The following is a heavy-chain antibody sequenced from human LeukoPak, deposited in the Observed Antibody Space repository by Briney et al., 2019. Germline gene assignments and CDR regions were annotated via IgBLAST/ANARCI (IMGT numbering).Heavy chain of an antibody. CDR3: ARGRLWPYYDFWSGYDY. D-gene: IGHD3-3*01. CDR2: INHSGST. J-gene: IGHJ4*02. Sequence: SETLSLTCAVYGGSFSGYYWSWIRQPPGKGLEWIGEINHSGSTNYNPSLKSRVTISVDTSKNQFSLKLSSVTAADTAVYYCARGRLWPYYDFWSGYDYWGQGTLVTVSS. V-gene: IGHV4-34*01. CDR1: GGSFSGYY.